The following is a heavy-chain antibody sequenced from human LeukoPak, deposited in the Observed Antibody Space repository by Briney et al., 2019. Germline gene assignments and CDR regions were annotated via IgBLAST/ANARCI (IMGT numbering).Heavy chain of an antibody. D-gene: IGHD5-12*01. J-gene: IGHJ6*03. CDR3: ARAKRDGYSGHDLYYYYYHMDV. V-gene: IGHV1-2*02. Sequence: GASVKVSCKASGYTFTGYYMHWVRQAPGQGLEWMGWINPNSGGTNYAQKFQGRVTMTRDTSISTAYMELSRLRSDDTAVYYCARAKRDGYSGHDLYYYYYHMDVWGKGTTVTVSS. CDR1: GYTFTGYY. CDR2: INPNSGGT.